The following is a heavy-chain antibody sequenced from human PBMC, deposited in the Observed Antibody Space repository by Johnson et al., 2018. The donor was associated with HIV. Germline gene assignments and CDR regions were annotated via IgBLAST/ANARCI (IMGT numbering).Heavy chain of an antibody. J-gene: IGHJ3*02. CDR3: GRAANDYDKGGYRVNGFDI. Sequence: VLLLESGGGVVRPGESLRLSCAASGFTFNDYAMTWLRQAPGKGLEWVSGINWNGGSTGYPDSVKGRFTISRDNAKNSLYLQMNSLRAEDTALYYCGRAANDYDKGGYRVNGFDIWGQGTMVTVSS. D-gene: IGHD3-16*02. CDR2: INWNGGST. CDR1: GFTFNDYA. V-gene: IGHV3-20*04.